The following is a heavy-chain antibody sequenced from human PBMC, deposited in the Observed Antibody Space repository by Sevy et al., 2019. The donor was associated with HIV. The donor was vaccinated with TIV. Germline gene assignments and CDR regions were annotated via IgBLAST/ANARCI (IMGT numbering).Heavy chain of an antibody. Sequence: GGSLRLSCVVSGFTFTTSGMHWVRQAPGKGLEWVAVISYHGREKFYADSVKGRFTISRDNSENILYLHMNSLRIEDTAVYYCAKDFNRYNGMDVWGQGTMVTVSS. CDR3: AKDFNRYNGMDV. V-gene: IGHV3-30*18. CDR2: ISYHGREK. J-gene: IGHJ6*02. CDR1: GFTFTTSG.